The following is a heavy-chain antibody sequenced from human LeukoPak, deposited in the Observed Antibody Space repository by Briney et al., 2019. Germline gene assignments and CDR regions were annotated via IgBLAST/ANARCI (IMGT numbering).Heavy chain of an antibody. CDR3: ARVVGVAVAPFDY. CDR1: GGSISSSSYY. V-gene: IGHV4-39*01. J-gene: IGHJ4*02. D-gene: IGHD6-19*01. CDR2: IYYSGST. Sequence: SETLSHTCTVSGGSISSSSYYWGWIRQPPGKGPEWIGSIYYSGSTYYNPSLKSRVTISVDTSKNQFSLKLSSVTAADTAVYYCARVVGVAVAPFDYWGQGTLVTVSS.